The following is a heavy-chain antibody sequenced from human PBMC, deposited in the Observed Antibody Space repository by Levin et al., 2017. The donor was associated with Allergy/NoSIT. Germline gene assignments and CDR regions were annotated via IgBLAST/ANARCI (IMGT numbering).Heavy chain of an antibody. CDR1: GFTFTSHA. CDR2: ISDSGGST. V-gene: IGHV3-23*01. CDR3: ASWNYVDY. D-gene: IGHD1-1*01. Sequence: GGSLRLSCAASGFTFTSHAMSWVRQAPGKGLEWVSRISDSGGSTDYADSVKGRFTISRDNSKNTLFLQMNSLRAEDTAVYYCASWNYVDYWGQGTMVTVSS. J-gene: IGHJ4*02.